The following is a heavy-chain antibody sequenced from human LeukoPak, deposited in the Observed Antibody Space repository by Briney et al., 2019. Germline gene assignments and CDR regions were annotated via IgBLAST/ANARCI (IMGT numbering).Heavy chain of an antibody. CDR2: ISGSGGST. D-gene: IGHD4-23*01. V-gene: IGHV3-23*01. Sequence: PGGSLRLSCVASGFTFSSYAMSWVRQAPGKGLEWVSVISGSGGSTYYADSVKGRFTISRDNSKNTLYLQMNSLRAEDTAVYYCAKVGVYGGNSAYYYYYYMDVWGKGTTVTVSS. CDR3: AKVGVYGGNSAYYYYYYMDV. J-gene: IGHJ6*03. CDR1: GFTFSSYA.